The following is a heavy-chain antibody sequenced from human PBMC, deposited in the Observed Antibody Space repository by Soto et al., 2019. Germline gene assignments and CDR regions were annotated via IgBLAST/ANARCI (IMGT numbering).Heavy chain of an antibody. V-gene: IGHV2-26*01. D-gene: IGHD1-26*01. CDR1: GFSLSSARMG. CDR3: ARIDWEYYFDY. Sequence: QVTLKESGPVLVKPTETLTLTCTVSGFSLSSARMGVSWIRQPPGKALEWLAHIFSNDEISYSTSLKSRLTISKDISISQVVLNMTNMDPVDTATYYCARIDWEYYFDYWGQGTLVTVSS. J-gene: IGHJ4*02. CDR2: IFSNDEI.